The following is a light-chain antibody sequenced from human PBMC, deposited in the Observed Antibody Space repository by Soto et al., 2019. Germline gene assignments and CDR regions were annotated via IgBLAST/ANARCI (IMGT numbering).Light chain of an antibody. Sequence: DIQMTQSPSTLSASAGDRVTITCRASQSISTWLAWYQQKPGKAPKLLIYGASSLASGVPSRFSGSGSGTEFTLTISSLQPDDFATYYCQQYNSYSPTFGQGTKVDIK. V-gene: IGKV1-5*01. J-gene: IGKJ1*01. CDR2: GAS. CDR3: QQYNSYSPT. CDR1: QSISTW.